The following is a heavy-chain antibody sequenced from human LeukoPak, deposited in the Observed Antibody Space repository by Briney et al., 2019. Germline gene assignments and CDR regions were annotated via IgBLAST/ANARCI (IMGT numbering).Heavy chain of an antibody. J-gene: IGHJ3*02. D-gene: IGHD6-13*01. CDR2: INWNGGST. Sequence: GGSLRLSYAASGFTFDDYGMSWVRQAPGKGLEWVSGINWNGGSTGYADSVKGRFTISRDNAKNSLYLQMSSLRAEDTAVYYCARGVAAARYDAFDIWGQGTMVTVSS. CDR3: ARGVAAARYDAFDI. V-gene: IGHV3-20*03. CDR1: GFTFDDYG.